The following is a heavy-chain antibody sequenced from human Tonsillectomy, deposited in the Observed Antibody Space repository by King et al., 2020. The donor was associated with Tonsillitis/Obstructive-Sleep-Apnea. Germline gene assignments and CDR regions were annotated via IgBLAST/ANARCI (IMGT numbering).Heavy chain of an antibody. CDR3: ARGRTYYDFWSGSERYYMDV. V-gene: IGHV4-34*01. J-gene: IGHJ6*03. D-gene: IGHD3-3*01. CDR2: INHSGST. CDR1: GGSFSGYY. Sequence: VQLQQWGAGLLKPSETLSLTCAVYGGSFSGYYWSWLRQPPGKGLEWIGEINHSGSTNYNPSLKSRVTISVDTSKNQFSLKLSSVTAADTAVYYCARGRTYYDFWSGSERYYMDVWGKGTTVTVSS.